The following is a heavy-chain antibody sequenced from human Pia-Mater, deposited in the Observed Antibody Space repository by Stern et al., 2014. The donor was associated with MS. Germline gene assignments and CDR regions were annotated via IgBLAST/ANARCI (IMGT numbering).Heavy chain of an antibody. V-gene: IGHV1-18*01. D-gene: IGHD6-19*01. J-gene: IGHJ4*02. Sequence: VQLVQSAGEMKKPGASLKVSCKASGYNFISYGVDWVRQAPGHGLEWMGWISPHNGNTNFAQKFQDRITMTTDTSTNTVYMELRNLRSDDTGVYFCARRGYSSSWNGYFDYWGQGTLVTVSS. CDR1: GYNFISYG. CDR2: ISPHNGNT. CDR3: ARRGYSSSWNGYFDY.